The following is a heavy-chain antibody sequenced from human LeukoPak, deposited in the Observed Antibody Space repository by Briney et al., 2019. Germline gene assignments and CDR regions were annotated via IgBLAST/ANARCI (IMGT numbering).Heavy chain of an antibody. CDR2: INSDGSST. D-gene: IGHD1-14*01. J-gene: IGHJ4*02. CDR1: GFTFSSYW. CDR3: VREPQAEYYFDY. Sequence: PGGSLRLSCAASGFTFSSYWMHWVRQAPGKGLVWVSRINSDGSSTTYADSVKGRFTISRDNAKNTLYLQMNSLRAEDTAVYYCVREPQAEYYFDYWGQGTLVTVSP. V-gene: IGHV3-74*01.